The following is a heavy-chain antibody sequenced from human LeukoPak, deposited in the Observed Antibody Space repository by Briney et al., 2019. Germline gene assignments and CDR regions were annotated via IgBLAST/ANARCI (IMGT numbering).Heavy chain of an antibody. Sequence: GGSLRLSCAASGFTFSNYWMSWVRQAPGKGLEWVAFIRSDGYHTYYADSVKGRFTITRDNYKNTVYLQMNSLRVEDMAVYYCAKPSGSGVDYWGRGTRVTVSS. CDR2: IRSDGYHT. CDR3: AKPSGSGVDY. CDR1: GFTFSNYW. J-gene: IGHJ4*02. D-gene: IGHD1-26*01. V-gene: IGHV3-30*02.